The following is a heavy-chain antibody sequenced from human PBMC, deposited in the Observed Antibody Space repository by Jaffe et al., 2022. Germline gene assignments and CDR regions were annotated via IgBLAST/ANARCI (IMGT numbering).Heavy chain of an antibody. Sequence: EVQLVESGGGLVPPGGSLRLSCAASGFTFRNYWMSWVRQAPGKGLEWVANIKEYGNEKYYVDSVRGRFTISRDDANNSLYLQMNSLRVEDTAVYYCARGGLSTSWYRVRFGPWGQGTLVTVSS. J-gene: IGHJ5*02. D-gene: IGHD2-2*01. CDR3: ARGGLSTSWYRVRFGP. V-gene: IGHV3-7*05. CDR2: IKEYGNEK. CDR1: GFTFRNYW.